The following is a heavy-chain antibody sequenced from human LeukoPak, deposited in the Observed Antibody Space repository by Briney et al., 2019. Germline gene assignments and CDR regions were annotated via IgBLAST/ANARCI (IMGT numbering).Heavy chain of an antibody. J-gene: IGHJ3*02. V-gene: IGHV4-4*07. CDR3: AKSNGYGLIDI. CDR2: IYNGGII. Sequence: TPSETLSLTCTVSGDSISRYYWSWIRQPAGKGLEWIGRIYNGGIITYNPSLKSRVTMSIDTSNNQFSLRLRFVTAADTAVYYCAKSNGYGLIDIWGQGTMVTVSS. CDR1: GDSISRYY. D-gene: IGHD3-22*01.